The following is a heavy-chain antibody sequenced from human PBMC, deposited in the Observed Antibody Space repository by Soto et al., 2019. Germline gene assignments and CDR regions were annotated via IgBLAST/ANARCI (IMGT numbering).Heavy chain of an antibody. V-gene: IGHV3-23*01. CDR3: SKASAPARTCFPLWF. D-gene: IGHD2-15*01. J-gene: IGHJ4*02. Sequence: GGSLRLSCAASGFTFSSYGMSWVRQAPGKGLEWVSSISGSGGSTYYADSVKGRFTISRDNSKNTLYLQMNNLRAEDTAVYYCSKASAPARTCFPLWFWGQGTLVTVSS. CDR2: ISGSGGST. CDR1: GFTFSSYG.